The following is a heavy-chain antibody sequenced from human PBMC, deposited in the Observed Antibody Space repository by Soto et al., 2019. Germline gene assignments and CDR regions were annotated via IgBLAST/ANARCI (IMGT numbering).Heavy chain of an antibody. CDR3: AREVIPLTTDWYFDP. CDR1: GGSISGGVGGLYY. CDR2: IYDSGST. D-gene: IGHD4-17*01. Sequence: QLQLRESGPGLVKPSETLSLTCTVSGGSISGGVGGLYYWSWIRQPPGKGLEWVGCIYDSGSTNSNPSLKNRVTISVNTTKNQFSLRLSSVTAADTAVYYCAREVIPLTTDWYFDPCGRGTLVTVSS. J-gene: IGHJ2*01. V-gene: IGHV4-30-4*01.